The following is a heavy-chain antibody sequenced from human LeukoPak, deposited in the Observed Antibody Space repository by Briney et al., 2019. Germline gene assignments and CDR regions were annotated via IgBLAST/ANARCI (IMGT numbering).Heavy chain of an antibody. D-gene: IGHD6-19*01. CDR2: ISYDGSNK. Sequence: GASLRLSCAGSGFAFTNFAMHWVRQAPGKGLEWVAVISYDGSNKYYADSVEGRFTISRDNSKNTLYLQMNSLRAEDTAVYYCARGRYSSGWYFLDYWGQGTLVTVSS. J-gene: IGHJ4*02. V-gene: IGHV3-30-3*01. CDR3: ARGRYSSGWYFLDY. CDR1: GFAFTNFA.